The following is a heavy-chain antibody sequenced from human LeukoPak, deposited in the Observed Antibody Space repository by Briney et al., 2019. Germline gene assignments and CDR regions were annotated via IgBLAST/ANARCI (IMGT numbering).Heavy chain of an antibody. V-gene: IGHV3-11*01. CDR2: IGSSGRTI. CDR3: AKTPSMVRDPLDY. D-gene: IGHD3-10*01. CDR1: GFTFSDYY. Sequence: GGSLRLSCAASGFTFSDYYMSWIRQAPGKGLEWVSYIGSSGRTIYYADSVKGRFTISRDNAKNSLYLQMNSLRAEDTAVYYCAKTPSMVRDPLDYWGQGTLVTVSS. J-gene: IGHJ4*02.